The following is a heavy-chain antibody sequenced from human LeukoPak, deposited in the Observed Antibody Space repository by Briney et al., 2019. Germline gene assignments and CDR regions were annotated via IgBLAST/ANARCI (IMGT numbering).Heavy chain of an antibody. CDR2: IPSSGNDI. CDR1: GFTFSVRG. J-gene: IGHJ6*02. D-gene: IGHD6-19*01. Sequence: KPXGSLRLSCAASGFTFSVRGMTRVRQAPGKGLEWVSTIPSSGNDIYYADLVKGRFTTSRDNAKNSVYLQMNSLTADDTAVYYCSRDGSGWSRDVWGQGTTVIVSS. V-gene: IGHV3-21*01. CDR3: SRDGSGWSRDV.